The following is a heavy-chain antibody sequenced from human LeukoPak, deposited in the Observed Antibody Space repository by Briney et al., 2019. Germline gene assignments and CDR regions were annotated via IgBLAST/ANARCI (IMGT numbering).Heavy chain of an antibody. CDR1: GGSISSYY. D-gene: IGHD3-22*01. Sequence: SETLSLTCTVSGGSISSYYWTWIRQPPGKGLEWIGYIYYSGSTNYNPSLKSRVTISVDTSKNQFSLKLSSVTAADTAVYYCARGHTYYDSYGMDVWGQGTTVTVFS. CDR2: IYYSGST. V-gene: IGHV4-59*01. J-gene: IGHJ6*02. CDR3: ARGHTYYDSYGMDV.